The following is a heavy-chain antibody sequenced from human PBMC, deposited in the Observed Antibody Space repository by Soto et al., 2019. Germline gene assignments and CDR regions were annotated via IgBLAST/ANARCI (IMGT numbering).Heavy chain of an antibody. J-gene: IGHJ6*03. D-gene: IGHD3-3*01. CDR2: FDPEDGET. Sequence: ASVKVSCKVSGYTLTELSMHWVRQAPGKGLEWMGGFDPEDGETIYAQKFQGRVTMTEDTSTDTAYMELSSLRSEDTAVYYCATDGKSFWSGYFDAPYYYYMDVWGKGTTVTVSS. CDR3: ATDGKSFWSGYFDAPYYYYMDV. V-gene: IGHV1-24*01. CDR1: GYTLTELS.